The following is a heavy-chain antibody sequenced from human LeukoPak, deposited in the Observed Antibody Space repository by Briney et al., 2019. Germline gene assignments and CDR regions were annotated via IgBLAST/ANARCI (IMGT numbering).Heavy chain of an antibody. V-gene: IGHV1-69*01. D-gene: IGHD2-2*01. CDR1: GGTFSSYA. CDR3: ASSLIVVVPAARGLGD. J-gene: IGHJ4*02. Sequence: SVKVSCKASGGTFSSYAISWVRQAPGQGLEWMGGIIPIFGTANYAQKFQGRVTITADESTRTAYMELSSLRSEDTALYYCASSLIVVVPAARGLGDWGQGTLVTVSS. CDR2: IIPIFGTA.